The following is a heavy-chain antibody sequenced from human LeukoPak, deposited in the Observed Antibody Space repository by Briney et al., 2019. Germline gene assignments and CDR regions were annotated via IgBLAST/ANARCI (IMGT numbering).Heavy chain of an antibody. V-gene: IGHV3-21*01. CDR3: GRAFPPLRTSSAGDL. J-gene: IGHJ4*02. Sequence: PGGSLRLSCSASGFTFSDYDMNWVRQAPGKGLEWVSSISGLSSYTYYGESVKGRFSISRDNAKNSLYLQMNSLGAEDTATYYCGRAFPPLRTSSAGDLWGQGILVIVSS. CDR1: GFTFSDYD. D-gene: IGHD3-16*01. CDR2: ISGLSSYT.